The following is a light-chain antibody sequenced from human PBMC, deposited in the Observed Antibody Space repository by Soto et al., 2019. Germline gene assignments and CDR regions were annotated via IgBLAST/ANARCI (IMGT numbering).Light chain of an antibody. J-gene: IGKJ4*01. CDR2: AAS. CDR1: QGISSY. Sequence: DIQMTQSPSSLSASVGDRVTITCLASQGISSYLNWYQQKPGKAPKLLIYAASSLQSGVPSRFSGSGSGTDLTLTISSLQPEDFATYYCQQSYSTPLSFGGGTKVDI. V-gene: IGKV1-39*01. CDR3: QQSYSTPLS.